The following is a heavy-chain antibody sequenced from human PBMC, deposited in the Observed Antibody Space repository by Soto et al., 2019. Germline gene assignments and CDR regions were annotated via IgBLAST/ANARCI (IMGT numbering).Heavy chain of an antibody. Sequence: GASVKVSCKASGYTFTGYYMHWVRQAPGQGLEWMGWINPNSGGTNYAQKFQGWVTMTRDTSISTAYMELSRLRSDDTAVYYCAIGSAMVRGVIISPYYYYYMDVWGKGTTVTVSS. D-gene: IGHD3-10*01. J-gene: IGHJ6*03. CDR1: GYTFTGYY. CDR3: AIGSAMVRGVIISPYYYYYMDV. V-gene: IGHV1-2*04. CDR2: INPNSGGT.